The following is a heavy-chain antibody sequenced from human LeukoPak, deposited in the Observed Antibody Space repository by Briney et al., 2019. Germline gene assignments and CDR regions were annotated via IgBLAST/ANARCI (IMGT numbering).Heavy chain of an antibody. CDR1: GYTFTSYD. D-gene: IGHD6-19*01. Sequence: ASVRVSCKASGYTFTSYDINWVRQAPGQGLEWMGWISAYNGNTNYAQKLQGRVTMTTDTSTSTAYMELRSLRSDDTAVYYCARELYSSGWYLDYYYYGMDVWGQGTTVTVSS. CDR3: ARELYSSGWYLDYYYYGMDV. CDR2: ISAYNGNT. J-gene: IGHJ6*02. V-gene: IGHV1-18*01.